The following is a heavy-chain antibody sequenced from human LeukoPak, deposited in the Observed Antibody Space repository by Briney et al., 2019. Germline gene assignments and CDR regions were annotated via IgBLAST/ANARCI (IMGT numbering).Heavy chain of an antibody. Sequence: PSETLSLTCTASGGTISSYYWSWIRQPPGKGLEWLGYIYYSGSTNYNPSLESRVTISVGTSKNLSSLKLSSVTAADTAVYYCAAHYYDSSGYYYSDYWGQGTLVTVSS. J-gene: IGHJ4*02. V-gene: IGHV4-59*01. CDR2: IYYSGST. CDR3: AAHYYDSSGYYYSDY. D-gene: IGHD3-22*01. CDR1: GGTISSYY.